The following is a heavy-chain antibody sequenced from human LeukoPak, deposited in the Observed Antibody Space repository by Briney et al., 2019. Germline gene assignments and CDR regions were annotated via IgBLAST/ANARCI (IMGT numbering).Heavy chain of an antibody. CDR2: IYTSGST. J-gene: IGHJ3*02. CDR3: ARERAYYYDSSGYPTRIDAFDI. D-gene: IGHD3-22*01. CDR1: GGSISSYY. Sequence: SETLSLTCTVSGGSISSYYWSWIRQPAGKGLEWIGRIYTSGSTNYNPSLKSRVTMSVDTSKNQFSLKLSSVTAADTAVYYCARERAYYYDSSGYPTRIDAFDIWGQGTMVTVSS. V-gene: IGHV4-4*07.